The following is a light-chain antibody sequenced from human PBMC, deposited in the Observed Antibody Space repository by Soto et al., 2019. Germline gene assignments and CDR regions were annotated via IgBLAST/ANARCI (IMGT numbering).Light chain of an antibody. V-gene: IGLV2-14*01. Sequence: QSGLTQPASVSWSPGQSITISCTGTSSDVGGYNYVSWYQQHPGKAPKLMIFEVSSRPSGVSYRFSGSKSGNTASLTISGLQAEDEADYYCSSYTSSSTLYVFGSGTKVTV. J-gene: IGLJ1*01. CDR1: SSDVGGYNY. CDR3: SSYTSSSTLYV. CDR2: EVS.